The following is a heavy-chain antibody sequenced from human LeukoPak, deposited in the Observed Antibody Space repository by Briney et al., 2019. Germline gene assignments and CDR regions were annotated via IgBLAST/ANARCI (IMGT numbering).Heavy chain of an antibody. CDR2: IYYNGSP. CDR3: ARDGAITGPGRRFYGMDV. Sequence: ASETLSLTCTVSGDSFRSSPYYWGWIRQPPGKGLEWIGCIYYNGSPYYNPSLKSRVTVSADTAKNQFSLKVNSVTATDTAVYYCARDGAITGPGRRFYGMDVWGQGTTVAVSS. D-gene: IGHD1-20*01. CDR1: GDSFRSSPYY. J-gene: IGHJ6*02. V-gene: IGHV4-39*02.